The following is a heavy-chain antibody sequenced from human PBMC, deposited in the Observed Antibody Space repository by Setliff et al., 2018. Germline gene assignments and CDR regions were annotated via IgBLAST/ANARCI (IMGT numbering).Heavy chain of an antibody. D-gene: IGHD3-22*01. CDR1: GYTFTSHY. J-gene: IGHJ3*02. Sequence: ASVKVSCKASGYTFTSHYMHWVRQAPGLGLEWMGTINPSSGRTSYAQKFQGRVTMTRDTSTSTVYMNMISLRSEDTAVYYCARDVFPYHYEGAFDIWGQGTMVTVSS. CDR2: INPSSGRT. V-gene: IGHV1-46*01. CDR3: ARDVFPYHYEGAFDI.